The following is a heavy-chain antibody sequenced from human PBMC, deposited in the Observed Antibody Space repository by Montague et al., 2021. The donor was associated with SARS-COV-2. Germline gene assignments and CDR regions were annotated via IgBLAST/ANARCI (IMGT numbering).Heavy chain of an antibody. Sequence: SLRLSCAASGFTFDDYTMYWVRQAPGKGLEWVSLISWDGGRIFYADSVKGRFTISRDNSKNSLYLQMNSLRTENAALYYCAKALTLGSGSMIYGVDVWGQGTTVTVSS. CDR2: ISWDGGRI. CDR3: AKALTLGSGSMIYGVDV. D-gene: IGHD3-10*01. V-gene: IGHV3-43*01. CDR1: GFTFDDYT. J-gene: IGHJ6*02.